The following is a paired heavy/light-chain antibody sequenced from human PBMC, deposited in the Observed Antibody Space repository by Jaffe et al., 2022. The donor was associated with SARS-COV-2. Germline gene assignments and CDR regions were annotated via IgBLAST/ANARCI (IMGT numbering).Light chain of an antibody. CDR3: SSYTSSSSPYV. J-gene: IGLJ1*01. V-gene: IGLV2-14*01. CDR2: EVS. Sequence: QSALTQPASVSGSPGQSITISCTGTSSDVGGYNYVSWYQQHPGKAPKLMIYEVSNRPSGVSNRFSGSKSGNTASLTISGLQAEDEADYYCSSYTSSSSPYVFGTGTKVTVL. CDR1: SSDVGGYNY.
Heavy chain of an antibody. D-gene: IGHD3-3*01. J-gene: IGHJ2*01. CDR2: ISYDGSNK. CDR1: GFTFSSYG. CDR3: AKDGNPLEDYDFWSWTQAHWYFDL. V-gene: IGHV3-30*18. Sequence: QVQLVESGGGVVQPGRSLRLSCAASGFTFSSYGMHWVRQAPGKGLEWVAVISYDGSNKYYADSVKGRFTISRDNSKNTLYLQMNSLRAEDTAVYYCAKDGNPLEDYDFWSWTQAHWYFDLWGRGTLVTVSS.